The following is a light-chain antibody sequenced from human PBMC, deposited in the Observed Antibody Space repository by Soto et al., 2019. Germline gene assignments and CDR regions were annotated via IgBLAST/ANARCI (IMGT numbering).Light chain of an antibody. V-gene: IGKV3-11*01. CDR3: QQRSNWFLT. CDR1: QSVSSY. Sequence: EIVLTQSPATLSLSPGERATLSCRASQSVSSYLAWYQQKPGQAPRLLIYDASNRATGIPARFSGSGSGTDFTLTISSLEPDDFAVYYCQQRSNWFLTFGGGTKVEIK. CDR2: DAS. J-gene: IGKJ4*01.